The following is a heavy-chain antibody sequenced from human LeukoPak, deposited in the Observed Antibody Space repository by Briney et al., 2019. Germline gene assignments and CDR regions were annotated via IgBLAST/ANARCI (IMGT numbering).Heavy chain of an antibody. V-gene: IGHV4-59*13. D-gene: IGHD3-10*01. CDR2: IYYSGST. CDR3: ARAAPLWFGELSGWFDP. CDR1: GGSISSYY. Sequence: SETLSLTCTVSGGSISSYYWSWIRQPPGTGLEWIGYIYYSGSTNYNPSLKSRVTISVDTSKNQFSLKLSSVTAADTAVYYCARAAPLWFGELSGWFDPWGQGTLVTVSS. J-gene: IGHJ5*02.